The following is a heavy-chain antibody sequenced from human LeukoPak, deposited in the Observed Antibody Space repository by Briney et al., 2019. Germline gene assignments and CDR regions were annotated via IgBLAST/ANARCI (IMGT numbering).Heavy chain of an antibody. CDR2: ISGSGSST. CDR1: GFTFSSYA. J-gene: IGHJ6*02. Sequence: GGSLRLSCAASGFTFSSYAMTWVRQALGKGLEWVSGISGSGSSTSYTESVKGRFTISRDISKNTLYLQMNSLRAEVTAVYYCAKFVGAYYYGMDVWGQGTTVTVSS. D-gene: IGHD3-16*02. CDR3: AKFVGAYYYGMDV. V-gene: IGHV3-23*01.